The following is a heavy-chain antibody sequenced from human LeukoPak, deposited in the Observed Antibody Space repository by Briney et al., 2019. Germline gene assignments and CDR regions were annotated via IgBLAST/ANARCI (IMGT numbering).Heavy chain of an antibody. J-gene: IGHJ3*02. Sequence: ASVKVSCKASGYTFTGYYMHWVRQAPGQGLEWMGWINPNSGGTNYAQKFQGRVTMTRDTSISTAYMELSRLRSDDTAVYYCARDEGEPAAFDAFDIWGQGTVVTVSS. CDR2: INPNSGGT. D-gene: IGHD2-2*01. V-gene: IGHV1-2*02. CDR1: GYTFTGYY. CDR3: ARDEGEPAAFDAFDI.